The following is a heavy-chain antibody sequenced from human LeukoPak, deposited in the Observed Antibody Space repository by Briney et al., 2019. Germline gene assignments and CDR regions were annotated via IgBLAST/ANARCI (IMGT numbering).Heavy chain of an antibody. CDR3: PRKDGMATMNY. D-gene: IGHD5-24*01. V-gene: IGHV3-48*01. Sequence: GGSLRLSCAASGFTFSTYSINWVRQAPGKGLEWVSYISGSITSIYYADSVKGRFTISRDNAKNSLYLQMNSLRAEDTAVYYCPRKDGMATMNYWGQGTLVTVSS. CDR1: GFTFSTYS. CDR2: ISGSITSI. J-gene: IGHJ4*02.